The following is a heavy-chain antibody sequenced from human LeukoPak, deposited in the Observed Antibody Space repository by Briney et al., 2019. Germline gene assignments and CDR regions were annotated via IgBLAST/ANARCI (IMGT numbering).Heavy chain of an antibody. V-gene: IGHV1-69*04. Sequence: ASVKVSCKASGGTFSSYVISWVRQAPGQGLEWMGRIIPILGVADYAQKFQGRVTITADKSTSTAYMELSSLRSEDTAVYYCARETFRYGSGSPGLDYYYGMDVWGQGTTVTVSS. CDR3: ARETFRYGSGSPGLDYYYGMDV. CDR2: IIPILGVA. CDR1: GGTFSSYV. D-gene: IGHD3-10*01. J-gene: IGHJ6*02.